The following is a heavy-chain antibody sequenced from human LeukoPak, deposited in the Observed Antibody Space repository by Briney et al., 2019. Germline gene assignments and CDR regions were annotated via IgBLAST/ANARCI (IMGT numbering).Heavy chain of an antibody. D-gene: IGHD6-6*01. V-gene: IGHV4-34*01. J-gene: IGHJ5*02. CDR3: ARGTARPFVNWFDP. CDR2: INHSGST. Sequence: SETLSLTCTVSGGSISSYYWSWIRQPPGKGLEWIGEINHSGSTNYNPSLKSRVTISVDTSKNQFSLKLSSVTAADTAVYYCARGTARPFVNWFDPWGQGTLVTVSS. CDR1: GGSISSYY.